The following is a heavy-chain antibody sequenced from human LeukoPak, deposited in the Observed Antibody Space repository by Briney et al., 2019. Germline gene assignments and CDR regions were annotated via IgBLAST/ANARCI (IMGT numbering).Heavy chain of an antibody. CDR1: GFTFSSYG. V-gene: IGHV3-23*01. CDR3: ATRPALRGESLWAH. CDR2: ISGSGGRT. Sequence: PGGSLRLSCAASGFTFSSYGMSWVRQAPGKGLEWVSGISGSGGRTYFADSVKGRFTISRDNSKNTLYLQMNSLRAEDTAVYYCATRPALRGESLWAHWGQGTLVTVSS. J-gene: IGHJ4*02. D-gene: IGHD1-26*01.